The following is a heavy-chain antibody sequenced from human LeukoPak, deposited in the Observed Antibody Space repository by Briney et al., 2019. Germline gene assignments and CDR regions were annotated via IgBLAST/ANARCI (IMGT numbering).Heavy chain of an antibody. CDR2: IYYSGST. V-gene: IGHV4-39*01. CDR3: ARGVLRFPPDV. D-gene: IGHD3-3*01. J-gene: IGHJ6*02. Sequence: SETLSLTCTVFGGSISSSSYYWGWIRQPPGTGLEWIGSIYYSGSTYYNPSLKSRVTISVDTSKNQFSLKLSSVTAADTAVYYCARGVLRFPPDVWGQGTTVTVSS. CDR1: GGSISSSSYY.